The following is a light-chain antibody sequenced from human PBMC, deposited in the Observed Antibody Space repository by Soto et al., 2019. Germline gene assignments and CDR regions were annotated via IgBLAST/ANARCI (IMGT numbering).Light chain of an antibody. Sequence: EIVLTQSPGTLSLSPGERATLSCRASQSVSNSYIAWYQQKPGQAPMLLIYGASSRATGIPDRFSGSGSGTDITLTISRLEPEDFAVYYCQQYGSSPWTFGQGTKVEIK. CDR2: GAS. CDR3: QQYGSSPWT. V-gene: IGKV3-20*01. J-gene: IGKJ1*01. CDR1: QSVSNSY.